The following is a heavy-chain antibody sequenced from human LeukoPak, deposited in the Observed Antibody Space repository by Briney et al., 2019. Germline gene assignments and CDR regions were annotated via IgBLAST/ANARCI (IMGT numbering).Heavy chain of an antibody. J-gene: IGHJ4*02. D-gene: IGHD3-22*01. CDR2: IRSKAYGGTT. CDR1: GFNFRAYW. Sequence: GGSLRLSCTTSGFNFRAYWMGWVRQAPGKGLEWVGFIRSKAYGGTTEYAASVKGRFTISRDDSKSIAYLQMNSLNTEDTAVYYCTRDPSGYYYYDYWGQGTLVTVSS. CDR3: TRDPSGYYYYDY. V-gene: IGHV3-49*04.